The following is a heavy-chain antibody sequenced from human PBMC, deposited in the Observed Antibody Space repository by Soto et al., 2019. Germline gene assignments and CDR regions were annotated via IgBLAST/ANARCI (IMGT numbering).Heavy chain of an antibody. CDR1: NGSISGFY. V-gene: IGHV4-59*12. J-gene: IGHJ4*02. CDR3: VRVGVRIRNHFHX. Sequence: SETLSLTCSVSNGSISGFYWTWIRQPPGKILEWILYIHYSGRTDYNPSLTSRATMSVDTSKNQFSLNLKSITAADTAVYYCVRVGVRIRNHFHXWGRATLVTVSX. CDR2: IHYSGRT. D-gene: IGHD3-10*01.